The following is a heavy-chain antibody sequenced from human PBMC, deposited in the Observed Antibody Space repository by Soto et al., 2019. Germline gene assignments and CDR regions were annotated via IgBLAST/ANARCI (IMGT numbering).Heavy chain of an antibody. CDR2: INPEPGAT. V-gene: IGHV1-2*02. D-gene: IGHD2-15*01. CDR3: ARERDRVISDGLDT. CDR1: GYTVTGYY. J-gene: IGHJ6*02. Sequence: QVQLVQSGADVKTPGASVRVACKASGYTVTGYYVHWVREAPGQALEWRGWINPEPGATSYAQKFQGRLTLSRDKSINAAYLELSSLRFDDSAVYFCARERDRVISDGLDTWGPGTTVTVS.